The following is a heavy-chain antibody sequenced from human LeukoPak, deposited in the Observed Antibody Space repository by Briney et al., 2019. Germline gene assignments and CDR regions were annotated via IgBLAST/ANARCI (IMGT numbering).Heavy chain of an antibody. J-gene: IGHJ6*03. CDR1: RFTYNYYS. V-gene: IGHV3-21*01. Sequence: PGGSLRLSCAASRFTYNYYSMNWVRQAPGKGLEWVSSISSSSRCIYYADSVKGRFTISRDNAKNSLYLQMNSLRAEDTAVYYCARDREEDYYMDVWGKGTTVTVSS. D-gene: IGHD3-10*01. CDR3: ARDREEDYYMDV. CDR2: ISSSSRCI.